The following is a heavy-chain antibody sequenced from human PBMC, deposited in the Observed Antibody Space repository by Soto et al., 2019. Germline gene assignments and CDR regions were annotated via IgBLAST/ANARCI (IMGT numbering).Heavy chain of an antibody. CDR2: IKQDGSEK. Sequence: EVQLVESGGGLVQPGGSLRLSCAASGFTFSSYWMSWVRQAPGKGLEWVANIKQDGSEKYYVDSVKGRFTISRDNAKNSLYLQMNSLRAEDTAVYYCAREQLQPLVRPYYYYMDVWGKGTTVTVSS. V-gene: IGHV3-7*01. CDR1: GFTFSSYW. J-gene: IGHJ6*03. CDR3: AREQLQPLVRPYYYYMDV. D-gene: IGHD6-6*01.